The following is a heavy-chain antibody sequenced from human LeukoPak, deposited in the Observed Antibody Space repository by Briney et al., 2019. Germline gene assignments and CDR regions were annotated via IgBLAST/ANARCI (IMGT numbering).Heavy chain of an antibody. CDR3: AADLGSSGRRYYYYYYMDV. CDR2: IVVGSGNT. D-gene: IGHD6-6*01. Sequence: GTSVKASCKASGFTFTSSAMQWVRQARGQRLEWIGWIVVGSGNTNYAQKFQERVTITRDMSTSTAYMELSSLKSEDTAVYYCAADLGSSGRRYYYYYYMDVWGKGTTVTVSS. CDR1: GFTFTSSA. J-gene: IGHJ6*03. V-gene: IGHV1-58*02.